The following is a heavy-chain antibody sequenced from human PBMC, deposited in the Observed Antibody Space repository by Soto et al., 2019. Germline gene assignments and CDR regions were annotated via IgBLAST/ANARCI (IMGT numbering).Heavy chain of an antibody. CDR3: AKRDVPHSTSNAYFYDH. CDR1: GFTFAPST. J-gene: IGHJ4*02. Sequence: EVQLVESGGGSVQPGGSLRLSCAASGFTFAPSTMSWVRQAPGKGLEWVSTISVSVGSTYSADSVQGRFTVSSDISDNTLFLRMTSLTADDTAVYFCAKRDVPHSTSNAYFYDHWGRGVLVTVSS. D-gene: IGHD2-21*02. CDR2: ISVSVGST. V-gene: IGHV3-23*04.